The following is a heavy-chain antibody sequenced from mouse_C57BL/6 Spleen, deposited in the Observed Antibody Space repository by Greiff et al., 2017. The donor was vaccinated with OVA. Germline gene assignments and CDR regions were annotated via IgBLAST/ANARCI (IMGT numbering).Heavy chain of an antibody. J-gene: IGHJ2*01. D-gene: IGHD1-1*01. V-gene: IGHV1-85*01. CDR1: GYTFTSYD. CDR2: IYPRDGST. Sequence: QVQLQQSGPELVKPGASVKLSCKASGYTFTSYDINWVKQRPGQGLEWIGRIYPRDGSTKYNEKFKGKATLTVDTSSSTAYMELHSLTSEDSAVYFCARYGSSSYYFDYWGQGTTLTVSS. CDR3: ARYGSSSYYFDY.